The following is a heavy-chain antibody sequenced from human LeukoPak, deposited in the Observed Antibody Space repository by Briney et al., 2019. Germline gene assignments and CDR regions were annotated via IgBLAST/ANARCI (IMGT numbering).Heavy chain of an antibody. CDR2: ITSTGTTI. CDR3: ARIYSSGWGNDALDI. CDR1: GFTFSSYQ. Sequence: GGSLRLSCAASGFTFSSYQMTWVRQAPGKGLQWVSYITSTGTTIHYADSVKGRFTISRDNANNSLFLQMNSLRAEDTAVCYCARIYSSGWGNDALDIWGQGTMVSVSS. V-gene: IGHV3-48*03. D-gene: IGHD6-19*01. J-gene: IGHJ3*02.